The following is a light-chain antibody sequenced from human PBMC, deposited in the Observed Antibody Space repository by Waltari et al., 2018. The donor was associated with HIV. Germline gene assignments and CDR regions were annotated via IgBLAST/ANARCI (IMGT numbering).Light chain of an antibody. CDR3: SSYANTNTVI. Sequence: QSALTQPASVSGSPGQSITISCSGTTSYVGSYDFVSWYQQHPGKAPKLMIHEVNKRASGTSTRFSGSKSGKTAYLTISGLQSEDEAVYYCSSYANTNTVIFGGGTKLTVL. J-gene: IGLJ2*01. CDR2: EVN. CDR1: TSYVGSYDF. V-gene: IGLV2-14*01.